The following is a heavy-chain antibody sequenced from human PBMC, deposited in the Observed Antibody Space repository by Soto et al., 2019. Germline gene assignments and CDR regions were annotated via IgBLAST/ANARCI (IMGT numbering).Heavy chain of an antibody. CDR2: IYWDDDK. CDR3: AHHLCPSIANYYYYGMDV. CDR1: GFSLSTSGVG. J-gene: IGHJ6*02. Sequence: QITLKESGPPLVKPTQTLTLTCTFSGFSLSTSGVGVGWIRQPPGKALEWLALIYWDDDKRYSPSLKSRLTITTDTSKNQVVLTMTNMDPVDTATYYCAHHLCPSIANYYYYGMDVWGQGTTVTVSS. V-gene: IGHV2-5*02. D-gene: IGHD6-6*01.